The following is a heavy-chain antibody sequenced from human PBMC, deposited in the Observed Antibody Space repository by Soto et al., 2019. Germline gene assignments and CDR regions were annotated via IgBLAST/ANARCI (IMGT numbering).Heavy chain of an antibody. D-gene: IGHD3-3*01. CDR2: IRSDGGEE. CDR3: ARDATYRVSIFYYDVLDI. J-gene: IGHJ3*02. CDR1: GFTFSYYW. Sequence: DVQLMESGGCLVQPGGSLRLSCAASGFTFSYYWMTWVRQAPGNGMEWVAYIRSDGGEEQYVDSVKGRFSVSRDNAKATLYLQMNRLRIEYTAVYYCARDATYRVSIFYYDVLDIWGQGTMVTVTS. V-gene: IGHV3-7*03.